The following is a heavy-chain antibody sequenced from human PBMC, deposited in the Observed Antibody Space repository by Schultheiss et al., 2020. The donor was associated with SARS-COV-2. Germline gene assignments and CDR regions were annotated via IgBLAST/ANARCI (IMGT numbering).Heavy chain of an antibody. Sequence: GGSLRLSCAASGFTFSSYAMSWFRQAPGKGLEWVSSISSSSSYIYYADSVKGRFTISRDNSKNTLYLQVGSLRAEDMAVYYCARDGGNTYYYDSSGYYKGSYFDYWGQGTLVTVSS. CDR3: ARDGGNTYYYDSSGYYKGSYFDY. D-gene: IGHD3-22*01. V-gene: IGHV3-21*01. CDR1: GFTFSSYA. CDR2: ISSSSSYI. J-gene: IGHJ4*02.